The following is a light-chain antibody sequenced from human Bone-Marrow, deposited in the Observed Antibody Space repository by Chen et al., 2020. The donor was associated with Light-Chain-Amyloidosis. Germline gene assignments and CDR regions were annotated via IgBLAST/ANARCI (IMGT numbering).Light chain of an antibody. CDR3: QQYGTSPLT. Sequence: IVLTPSPGTLSFSPGDGANLPCRASQTISSNYLTWYQQKFGQAPRLLIYGSSSRATGIPDRFTGSGSGTDFTLTINRLEPEDFAMYYCQQYGTSPLTFGGGTKVEIK. CDR2: GSS. J-gene: IGKJ4*01. V-gene: IGKV3-20*01. CDR1: QTISSNY.